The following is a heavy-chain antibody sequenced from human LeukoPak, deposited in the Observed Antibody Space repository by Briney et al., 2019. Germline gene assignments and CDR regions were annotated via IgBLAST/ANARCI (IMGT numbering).Heavy chain of an antibody. Sequence: SETLSLTCTVSGGSIGSGSYYWSWIRQPAGKGLEWIGRIYTSGSTNYNPSLKSRVTISVDTSKNQFSLKLSSVTAADTAVYYCAGVDLQNDDAFDIWGQGTMVTVSS. CDR1: GGSIGSGSYY. CDR3: AGVDLQNDDAFDI. J-gene: IGHJ3*02. V-gene: IGHV4-61*02. CDR2: IYTSGST. D-gene: IGHD5-24*01.